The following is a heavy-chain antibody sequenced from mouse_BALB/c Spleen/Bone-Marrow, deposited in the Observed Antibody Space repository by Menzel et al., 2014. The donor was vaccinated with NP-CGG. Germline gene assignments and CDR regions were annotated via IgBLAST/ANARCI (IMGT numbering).Heavy chain of an antibody. Sequence: VQLKDSGGGLVKPGGSLKLSCAASGFAFSSYDMSWVRQTPEKRLEWVAYISSGGGSTYYPDTVKGRFTISRDNAKNTLCLQMSSLKSEDTAMYFCARHKLGRWYFDVWGAGTPVTVSS. D-gene: IGHD4-1*01. CDR3: ARHKLGRWYFDV. V-gene: IGHV5-12-1*01. J-gene: IGHJ1*01. CDR1: GFAFSSYD. CDR2: ISSGGGST.